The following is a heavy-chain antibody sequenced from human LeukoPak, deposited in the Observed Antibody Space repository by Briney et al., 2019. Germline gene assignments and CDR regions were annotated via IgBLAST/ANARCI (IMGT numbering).Heavy chain of an antibody. CDR2: ISSTSSTI. D-gene: IGHD6-19*01. J-gene: IGHJ4*02. Sequence: GGSLRLSCAASGFTFNDYSMNRVRQAPGKGLEWISYISSTSSTIYYADSVKGRFTISRDNARNSLYLQMNSLRDEDTAVYYCARDKHNTGWYLGSDYWGQGTLVTVSS. V-gene: IGHV3-48*02. CDR3: ARDKHNTGWYLGSDY. CDR1: GFTFNDYS.